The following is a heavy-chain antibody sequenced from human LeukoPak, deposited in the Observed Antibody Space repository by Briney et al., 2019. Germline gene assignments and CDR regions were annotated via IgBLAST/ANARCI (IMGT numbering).Heavy chain of an antibody. V-gene: IGHV3-23*01. CDR3: AKVQLGIGVDY. CDR2: ISDGGRRT. Sequence: GGSLRLSCAASGFSFSSYAVSWVRQAPGEGLEWVSGISDGGRRTYYADSVKGRFTISRDDSKNTLYLQMNSLRAEDTAVYYCAKVQLGIGVDYWGQGTLVTVSS. D-gene: IGHD7-27*01. J-gene: IGHJ4*02. CDR1: GFSFSSYA.